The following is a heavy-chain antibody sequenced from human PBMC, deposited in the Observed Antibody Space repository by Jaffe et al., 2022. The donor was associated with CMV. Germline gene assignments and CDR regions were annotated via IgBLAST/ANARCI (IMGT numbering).Heavy chain of an antibody. CDR3: ARDGDYYDSSVFEAEDAFDI. CDR1: GYTFTGYY. Sequence: QVQLVQSGTEVKKPGASVKVSCKASGYTFTGYYIHWIRQAPGQGLEWMGWINPNSGGTNYAQKFQGRVTMTRDTSINTAYLELSRLRSDDTAVYYCARDGDYYDSSVFEAEDAFDIWGQGTMVTVSS. V-gene: IGHV1-2*02. D-gene: IGHD3-22*01. CDR2: INPNSGGT. J-gene: IGHJ3*02.